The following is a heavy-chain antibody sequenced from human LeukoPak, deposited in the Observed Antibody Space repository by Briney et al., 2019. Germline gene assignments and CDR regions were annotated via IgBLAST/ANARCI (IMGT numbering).Heavy chain of an antibody. D-gene: IGHD2-15*01. CDR2: INTDGSST. Sequence: GGSLRLSCAASGFTFSSYWMHWVRQAPGKGLVWVSRINTDGSSTTYADSVKGRFTISRDDAKNTLYLQMNSLRAEDTAVYYCVRGGESTWSWGQGTLVTVSS. CDR1: GFTFSSYW. CDR3: VRGGESTWS. J-gene: IGHJ5*02. V-gene: IGHV3-74*01.